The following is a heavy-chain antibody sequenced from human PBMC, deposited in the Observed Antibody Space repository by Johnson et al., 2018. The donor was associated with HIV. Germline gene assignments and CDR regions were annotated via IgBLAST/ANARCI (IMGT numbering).Heavy chain of an antibody. CDR3: ARDSLETSDGAFDI. CDR1: GYTFSSYG. CDR2: ISYDGSNK. V-gene: IGHV3-30*03. D-gene: IGHD1-1*01. Sequence: QVRLVESGGGVVQPGRSLRLSCAASGYTFSSYGMHWVRQAPGKGLEWVAMISYDGSNKYYADSVKGRFTISRDNSKNTLYLQMNSLRAEDTAVYYCARDSLETSDGAFDIWGQGTMVTVSS. J-gene: IGHJ3*02.